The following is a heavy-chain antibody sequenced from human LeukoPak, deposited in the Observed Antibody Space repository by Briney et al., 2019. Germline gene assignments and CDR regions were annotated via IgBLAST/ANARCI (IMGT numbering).Heavy chain of an antibody. CDR2: ISGDGYTT. J-gene: IGHJ4*02. CDR3: TRIGSGSQTDY. D-gene: IGHD3-10*01. Sequence: QPGESLRLSCVASGFIFSSYAMHWVRQAPGTGLEYVSSISGDGYTTFYGNSVRGRFTISRDNSKNTLYLQMGSLRADDMAVYYCTRIGSGSQTDYWGQGTLVTVSS. V-gene: IGHV3-64*01. CDR1: GFIFSSYA.